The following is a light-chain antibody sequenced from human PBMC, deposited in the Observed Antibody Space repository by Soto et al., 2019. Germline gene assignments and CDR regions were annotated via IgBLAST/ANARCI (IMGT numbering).Light chain of an antibody. V-gene: IGKV4-1*01. CDR3: QQHYSTPAS. Sequence: DIVMTQSPDSLAVSLGERATINCKSSQSVLYSSNNKNYLAWYQQKPGQPPKLLIYWASTRESGVPDRFSGSGYGTDFTLTISSLQAEDVAVYYCQQHYSTPASFGQGTKLEIK. CDR1: QSVLYSSNNKNY. CDR2: WAS. J-gene: IGKJ2*01.